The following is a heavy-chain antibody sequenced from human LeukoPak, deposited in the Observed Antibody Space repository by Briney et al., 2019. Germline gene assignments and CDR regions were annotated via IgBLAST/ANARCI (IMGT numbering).Heavy chain of an antibody. D-gene: IGHD2-21*02. CDR3: AKDGGDGD. V-gene: IGHV3-30*18. CDR1: GFTFSNYG. CDR2: ISYDGSNK. Sequence: GGSLRLSCAASGFTFSNYGMHWVRQAPGKGLEWVAVISYDGSNKYYADSVKGRFTISRDNSKNTLYLQMNSLRAEDTAVYYCAKDGGDGDWGQGTLVTVSS. J-gene: IGHJ4*02.